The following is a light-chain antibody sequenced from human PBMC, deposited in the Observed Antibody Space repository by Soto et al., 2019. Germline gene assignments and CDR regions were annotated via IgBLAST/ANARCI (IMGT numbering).Light chain of an antibody. CDR2: NNN. CDR1: RSNIGTNA. V-gene: IGLV1-44*01. J-gene: IGLJ1*01. Sequence: QSVLTQPPSASGTPGQRVTISCSGGRSNIGTNAVNLYEQLPGTAPKLLIYNNNQRPSGVPDRFSGYKAGTTASLAISGLQYEDEADYYCAACNDSLNGYVFGTGTKLTVL. CDR3: AACNDSLNGYV.